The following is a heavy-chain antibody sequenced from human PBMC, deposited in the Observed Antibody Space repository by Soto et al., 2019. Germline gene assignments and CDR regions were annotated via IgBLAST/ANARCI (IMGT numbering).Heavy chain of an antibody. J-gene: IGHJ3*02. Sequence: XGSLRLSFAASGFTFSDYYMSWIRQAPGKGLEWVSYISSSGSTIYYADSVKGRFTISRDNAKNSLYLQMNSLRAEDTAVYYCARLNYYDSSGTDAFDIWGQGTMVTVSS. CDR2: ISSSGSTI. D-gene: IGHD3-22*01. V-gene: IGHV3-11*01. CDR3: ARLNYYDSSGTDAFDI. CDR1: GFTFSDYY.